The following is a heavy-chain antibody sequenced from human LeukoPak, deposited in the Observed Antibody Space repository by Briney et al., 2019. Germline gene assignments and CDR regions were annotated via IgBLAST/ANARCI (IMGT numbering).Heavy chain of an antibody. V-gene: IGHV1-69*13. CDR2: IIPIFGTA. CDR3: ARDATQPSLSYVYEKYFDY. J-gene: IGHJ4*02. Sequence: GASVKVSCKASGGTFSSYAISWVRQAPGQGLEWMGGIIPIFGTANYAQKFQGRVTITADESTSTAYMELSSLRSEDTAVYYCARDATQPSLSYVYEKYFDYWGQGTLATVSS. CDR1: GGTFSSYA. D-gene: IGHD5-18*01.